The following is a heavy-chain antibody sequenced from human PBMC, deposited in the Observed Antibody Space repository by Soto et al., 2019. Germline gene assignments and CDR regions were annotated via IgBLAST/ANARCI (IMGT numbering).Heavy chain of an antibody. CDR3: ARGNHRWLQLWYFDL. D-gene: IGHD5-12*01. V-gene: IGHV1-69*12. J-gene: IGHJ2*01. CDR2: IIPIFGTA. Sequence: QVQLVQSGAEVKKPGSSVTVSCKASGGTFSSYTISWVRQAPGQGLEWMGGIIPIFGTANYAQKFQGSVTITEHGAAGTADMELGSLRSEDAAVYYCARGNHRWLQLWYFDLWGRGTLVTVSS. CDR1: GGTFSSYT.